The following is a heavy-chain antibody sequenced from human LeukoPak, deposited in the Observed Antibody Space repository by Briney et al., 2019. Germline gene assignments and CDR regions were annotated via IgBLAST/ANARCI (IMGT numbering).Heavy chain of an antibody. J-gene: IGHJ4*02. CDR2: ISSSSGYI. Sequence: GGSLRLSCAASGFTFSSYTVNWVRQAPVKGLEWVSSISSSSGYIYYADSLKGRFTISRDNAKNSLYLQVNSLRAEDTAVYYCAREAGSSSSLDFWGQGTLVTVSS. D-gene: IGHD6-6*01. CDR1: GFTFSSYT. CDR3: AREAGSSSSLDF. V-gene: IGHV3-21*01.